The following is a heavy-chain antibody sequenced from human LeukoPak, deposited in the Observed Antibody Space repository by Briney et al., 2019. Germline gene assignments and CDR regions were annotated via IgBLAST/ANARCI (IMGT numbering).Heavy chain of an antibody. V-gene: IGHV3-9*03. CDR2: ISWNSGSI. CDR1: GFTFDDYA. J-gene: IGHJ4*02. D-gene: IGHD6-13*01. CDR3: ATSRTLAAAGHPFDY. Sequence: GGSLRLSCAASGFTFDDYAMHWVRQAPGKGLEWVSGISWNSGSIGYADSVKGRFTISRDNAKNSLYLQMNSLRAEDMALYYCATSRTLAAAGHPFDYWGQGTLVTVSS.